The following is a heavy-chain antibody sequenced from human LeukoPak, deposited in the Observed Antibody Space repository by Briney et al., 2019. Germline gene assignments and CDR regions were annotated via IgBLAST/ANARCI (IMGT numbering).Heavy chain of an antibody. V-gene: IGHV4-61*02. CDR2: IYTSGST. Sequence: PSETLSLTCTVSGASISSGSYYWSWIRQPAGKGLEWIGRIYTSGSTNYSPSLKTRVTISVDRSKNQFSLKLSSVTAADTAVYYCARIQLWSPKYYFDYWGQGTLVTVSS. CDR1: GASISSGSYY. J-gene: IGHJ4*02. D-gene: IGHD5-18*01. CDR3: ARIQLWSPKYYFDY.